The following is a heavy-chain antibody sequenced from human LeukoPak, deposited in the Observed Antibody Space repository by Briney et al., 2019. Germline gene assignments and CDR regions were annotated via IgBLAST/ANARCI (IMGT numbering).Heavy chain of an antibody. V-gene: IGHV3-30*03. Sequence: PGGSLRLSCAASGFTFSSYGMHWVRQAPGKGLEWVAVISYDGSNKYYADSVKGRFTISRDNAKNSLYLQMNSLRAEDTAVYYCARDLGYCSSTSCYTVYWGQGTLVTVSS. CDR3: ARDLGYCSSTSCYTVY. CDR2: ISYDGSNK. J-gene: IGHJ4*02. CDR1: GFTFSSYG. D-gene: IGHD2-2*02.